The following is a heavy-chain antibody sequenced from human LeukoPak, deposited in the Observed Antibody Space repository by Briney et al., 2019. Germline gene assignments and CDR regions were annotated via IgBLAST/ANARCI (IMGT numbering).Heavy chain of an antibody. CDR3: AKDLGYCSSTSCYSWFDP. CDR2: ISGGGGST. J-gene: IGHJ5*02. D-gene: IGHD2-2*01. CDR1: GFTFSSYA. Sequence: GGSLRLSCAASGFTFSSYAMSWVRQAPGKGLEWVSTISGGGGSTYYVDSVKGRFTISRDNSKNTLYLQMNSLRAEDTAVYYCAKDLGYCSSTSCYSWFDPWGQGTLVTVSS. V-gene: IGHV3-23*01.